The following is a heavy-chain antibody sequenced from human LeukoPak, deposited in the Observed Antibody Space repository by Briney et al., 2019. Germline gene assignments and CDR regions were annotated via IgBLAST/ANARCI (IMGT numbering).Heavy chain of an antibody. D-gene: IGHD3-22*01. CDR2: INHSGST. V-gene: IGHV4-34*01. Sequence: SETLSLTCAVYGGSFSGYYWSWIRQPPGKGLEWIGEINHSGSTNYNPSLKSRVTISVDTSKSQFSLKLSSVTAADTAVYYCARALSGYYPSWGQGTLVTVSS. J-gene: IGHJ4*02. CDR1: GGSFSGYY. CDR3: ARALSGYYPS.